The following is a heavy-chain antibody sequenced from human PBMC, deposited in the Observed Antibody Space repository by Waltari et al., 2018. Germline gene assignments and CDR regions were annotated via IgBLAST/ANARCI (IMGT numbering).Heavy chain of an antibody. CDR1: GVTIGGTA. Sequence: EVQVVESGGGFIQTGESLRLSCVASGVTIGGTAMEWVRQSPGKGVQWVGRVRSKKKDFATVYAESMRGRSMVSRNASMNTAYLQIDNVTPDDTAVYYCTTGIVELESERAAFWGRGVLVTVTS. CDR3: TTGIVELESERAAF. J-gene: IGHJ4*02. D-gene: IGHD1-1*01. V-gene: IGHV3-73*01. CDR2: VRSKKKDFAT.